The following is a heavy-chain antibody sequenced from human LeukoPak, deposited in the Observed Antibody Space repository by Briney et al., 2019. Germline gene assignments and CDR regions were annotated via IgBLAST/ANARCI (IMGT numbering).Heavy chain of an antibody. J-gene: IGHJ4*02. CDR1: GFTFSTYE. CDR3: ARETAHCGGDCFDY. V-gene: IGHV3-48*03. Sequence: GGSLRLSCAASGFTFSTYEFNWVRQAPGKGLGWVAYIGVGGNSIYYADSVRGRFTTSRDNAQNSLYLEMNSLRVEDTALYYCARETAHCGGDCFDYWGQGTLVTVSS. D-gene: IGHD2-21*01. CDR2: IGVGGNSI.